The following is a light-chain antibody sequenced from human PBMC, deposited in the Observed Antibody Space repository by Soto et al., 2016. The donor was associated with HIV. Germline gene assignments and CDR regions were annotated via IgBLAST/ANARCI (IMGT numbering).Light chain of an antibody. J-gene: IGLJ3*02. Sequence: SYELTQPPSASVAPGQTARITCGGHNIGDRSVHWYQQRPGQAPVLVVYDDDDRPSGIPERFSGSNSGNTATLTISRVEAGDEADYHCQVWHSSSDHRVFGGGTKLTV. V-gene: IGLV3-21*02. CDR1: NIGDRS. CDR3: QVWHSSSDHRV. CDR2: DDD.